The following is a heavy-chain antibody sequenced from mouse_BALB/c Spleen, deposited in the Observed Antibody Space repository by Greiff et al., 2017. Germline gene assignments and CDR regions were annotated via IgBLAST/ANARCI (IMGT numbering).Heavy chain of an antibody. CDR1: GFTFSSFG. D-gene: IGHD2-12*01. J-gene: IGHJ3*01. Sequence: DVMLVESGGGLVQPGGSRKLSCAASGFTFSSFGMHWVRQAPEKGLEWVAYISSGSSTIYYADTVKGRFTISRDNPKNTLFLQMTSLRSEDTAMYYCASYSRFAYWGQGTLVTVSA. CDR2: ISSGSSTI. V-gene: IGHV5-17*02. CDR3: ASYSRFAY.